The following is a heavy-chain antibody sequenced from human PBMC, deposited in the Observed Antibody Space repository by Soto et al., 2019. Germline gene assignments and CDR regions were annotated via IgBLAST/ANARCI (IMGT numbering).Heavy chain of an antibody. CDR2: ISAYNGNT. CDR3: ARDRGVAPPVAGNTHYYYYMDV. V-gene: IGHV1-18*01. CDR1: GDSFTNYG. Sequence: QDQLVQSGVEVKKPGASVKVSCKASGDSFTNYGITWVRQAPGQGVEWMGWISAYNGNTNYAQKFQGRVTMTTDASTSTAYLELRSLRSDDTAVYYCARDRGVAPPVAGNTHYYYYMDVWGKGTTVTVSS. D-gene: IGHD6-19*01. J-gene: IGHJ6*03.